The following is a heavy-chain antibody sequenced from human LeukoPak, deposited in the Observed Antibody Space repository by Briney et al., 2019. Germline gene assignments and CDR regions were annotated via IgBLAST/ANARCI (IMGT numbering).Heavy chain of an antibody. CDR3: ARSPDILTGENFDY. D-gene: IGHD3-9*01. V-gene: IGHV3-30*03. Sequence: PGGSLRLSCAASGFTLRSYVMSWVRQAPGKGLEWVALISYDGTNKYFADSVKGRFTISRDNSKNTLYLQMSSLRADDTAVYYCARSPDILTGENFDYWGQGTLVTVSS. CDR1: GFTLRSYV. CDR2: ISYDGTNK. J-gene: IGHJ4*02.